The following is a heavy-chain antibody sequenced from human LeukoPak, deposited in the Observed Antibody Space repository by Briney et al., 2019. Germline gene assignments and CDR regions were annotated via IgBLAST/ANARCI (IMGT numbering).Heavy chain of an antibody. CDR2: IMPLFGTA. CDR3: ARDVHGDYGSGWFDP. J-gene: IGHJ5*02. Sequence: ASVKVSCKTSGGTFTNSAISWVRQAPGQGLEWLGGIMPLFGTAGFAQKVQGRVTITKDESTRTVYLELTIMTSDDTAVYYCARDVHGDYGSGWFDPWGQGTLVSVSS. CDR1: GGTFTNSA. D-gene: IGHD4-17*01. V-gene: IGHV1-69*05.